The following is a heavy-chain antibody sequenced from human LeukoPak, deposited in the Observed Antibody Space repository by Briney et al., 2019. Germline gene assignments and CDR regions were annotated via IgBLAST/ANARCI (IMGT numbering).Heavy chain of an antibody. CDR1: GFTFSSYA. V-gene: IGHV3-23*01. CDR2: ISVSGGSP. Sequence: GGSLRLSCAASGFTFSSYAMMWVRQAPGKGLDWVSTISVSGGSPNYADSVKGRFNIYRENSKNTLFLQMNSLRAEDTALYYCAKGLREYDFWSGYATWGQGTLVTVSS. J-gene: IGHJ5*02. CDR3: AKGLREYDFWSGYAT. D-gene: IGHD3-3*01.